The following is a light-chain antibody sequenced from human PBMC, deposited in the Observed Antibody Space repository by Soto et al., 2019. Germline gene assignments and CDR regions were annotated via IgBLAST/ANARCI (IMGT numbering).Light chain of an antibody. CDR1: SSNVGNNF. CDR3: GTWDTKLNAVV. V-gene: IGLV1-51*01. CDR2: DNS. Sequence: QAVVTQPPSMSAAPGQKVTITCSGSSSNVGNNFVSWYQQLPGTAPKLLIFDNSQRPSGIPDRFFGSKSGTSATLAITGPQTGDEAVYYCGTWDTKLNAVVFGGGTKVTVL. J-gene: IGLJ2*01.